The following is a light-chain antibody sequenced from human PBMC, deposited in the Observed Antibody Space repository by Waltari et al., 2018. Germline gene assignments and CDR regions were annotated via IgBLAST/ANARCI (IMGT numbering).Light chain of an antibody. CDR3: NSFTTTSTFV. CDR2: AVN. V-gene: IGLV2-18*02. J-gene: IGLJ1*01. Sequence: QSALTQPPFVSGAPGQSVTISCSGTSSDVGNGNRVSWFHQPPGTAPKLLIYAVNTRPSGIPDRFSGSKSGNTAFLTISGLQTEDEADYYCNSFTTTSTFVFGTGTKVTVL. CDR1: SSDVGNGNR.